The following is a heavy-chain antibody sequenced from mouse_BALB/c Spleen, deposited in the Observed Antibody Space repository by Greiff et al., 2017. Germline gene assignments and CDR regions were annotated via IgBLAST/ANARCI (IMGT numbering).Heavy chain of an antibody. Sequence: DVQLQESGPGLVKPSQSLSLTCSVTGYSITSGYYWNWIRQFPGNKLEWMGYISYDGSNNYNPSLKNRISITRDTSKNQFFLKLNSVTTEDTATYYCARRSLYYRPDWYFDVWGAGTTVTVSS. J-gene: IGHJ1*01. CDR2: ISYDGSN. D-gene: IGHD2-14*01. CDR1: GYSITSGYY. V-gene: IGHV3-6*02. CDR3: ARRSLYYRPDWYFDV.